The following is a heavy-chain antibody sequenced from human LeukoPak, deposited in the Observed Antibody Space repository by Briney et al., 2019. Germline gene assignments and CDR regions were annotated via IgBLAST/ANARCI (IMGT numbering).Heavy chain of an antibody. CDR3: ARDQEGFDY. CDR2: IYPRDGST. V-gene: IGHV1-46*01. J-gene: IGHJ4*02. Sequence: ASVTVSCKASGYTFTSNYIHWVRQALGQGLEWMGMIYPRDGSTSYAQKFQGRVTVTRDTSTSTVHMELSGLRSEDTAVYYCARDQEGFDYWGQGTLVAVS. CDR1: GYTFTSNY.